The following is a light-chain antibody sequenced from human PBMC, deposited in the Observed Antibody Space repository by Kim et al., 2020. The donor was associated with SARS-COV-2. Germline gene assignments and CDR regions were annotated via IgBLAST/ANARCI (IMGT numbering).Light chain of an antibody. J-gene: IGLJ3*02. CDR1: SSNIGINI. V-gene: IGLV1-44*01. Sequence: GQRVPISCSGSSSNIGINIVSWFQQLPGTAPKLLIYGNSQRPSGVPDRFSGSKSGTSASLAISGLQSEDEADYYCAAWDDSLNVWVLGGGTQLTVL. CDR3: AAWDDSLNVWV. CDR2: GNS.